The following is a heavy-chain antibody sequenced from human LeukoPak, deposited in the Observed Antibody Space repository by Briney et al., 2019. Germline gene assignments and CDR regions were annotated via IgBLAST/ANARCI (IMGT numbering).Heavy chain of an antibody. CDR2: IYHSGST. V-gene: IGHV4-38-2*01. Sequence: PSETLSLTCAVSGYSISSGYYWGWIRQPPGKGLEWIGSIYHSGSTHYNPSLKSRVTISVDTSKNQFSLKLSSVTAADTAVYYCARLRGSDWFDPWGQGTLVTVSS. J-gene: IGHJ5*02. CDR3: ARLRGSDWFDP. CDR1: GYSISSGYY. D-gene: IGHD3-10*01.